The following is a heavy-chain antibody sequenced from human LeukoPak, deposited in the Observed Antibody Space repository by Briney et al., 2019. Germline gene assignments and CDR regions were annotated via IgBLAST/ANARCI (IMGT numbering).Heavy chain of an antibody. Sequence: TGGSLRLSCAASGFTFSSHAMNWVRQAPGKGLEWVSAISGSGSTTYYADSVKGRFTISRDKSKNTLYLQMNSLRAEDTAIYYCAKGRHYYGSGSYLDPWGQGTLVTVSS. V-gene: IGHV3-23*01. CDR1: GFTFSSHA. J-gene: IGHJ5*02. D-gene: IGHD3-10*01. CDR2: ISGSGSTT. CDR3: AKGRHYYGSGSYLDP.